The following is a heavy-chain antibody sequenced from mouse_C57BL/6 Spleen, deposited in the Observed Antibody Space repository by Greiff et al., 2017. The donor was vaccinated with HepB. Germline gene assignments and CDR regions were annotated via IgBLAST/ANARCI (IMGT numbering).Heavy chain of an antibody. V-gene: IGHV1-54*01. D-gene: IGHD1-1*01. Sequence: QVQLKESGAELVRPGTSVKVSCKASGYAFTNYLIEWVKQRPGQGLEWIGVINPGSGGTNYNQKFKGKATLTVDKSSSTAYMELRSLTSEDTAVYYCARGSLLRPFDYWGQGTTLTVSS. CDR3: ARGSLLRPFDY. CDR1: GYAFTNYL. J-gene: IGHJ2*01. CDR2: INPGSGGT.